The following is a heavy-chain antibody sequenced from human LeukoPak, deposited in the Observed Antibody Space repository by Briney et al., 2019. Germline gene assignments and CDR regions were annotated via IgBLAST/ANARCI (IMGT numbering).Heavy chain of an antibody. CDR2: IYYTGST. Sequence: SETLSLTCTVSGDSISSDYWSWIRQPLGKGLEWVGYIYYTGSTSYNPSLKSRVTIAIDMFKNQFSLKVRSVTTEDSALYYCARVGSAYYYAMDVWGQGTTVTVSS. CDR3: ARVGSAYYYAMDV. D-gene: IGHD3-16*01. J-gene: IGHJ6*02. V-gene: IGHV4-59*01. CDR1: GDSISSDY.